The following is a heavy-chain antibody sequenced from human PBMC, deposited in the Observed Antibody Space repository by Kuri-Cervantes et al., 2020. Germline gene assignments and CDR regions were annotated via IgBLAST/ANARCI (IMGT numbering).Heavy chain of an antibody. CDR2: IYTSGST. CDR1: GGSISSYY. V-gene: IGHV4-4*07. Sequence: SETLSLTCTVPGGSISSYYWSWIRQPAGKGLEWIGRIYTSGSTNYNPSLKRRVTISVDTSKNQFSLKLSSVTAADTAVYYCARERLYSYGSMGLDYWGQGTLVTVSS. J-gene: IGHJ4*02. CDR3: ARERLYSYGSMGLDY. D-gene: IGHD5-18*01.